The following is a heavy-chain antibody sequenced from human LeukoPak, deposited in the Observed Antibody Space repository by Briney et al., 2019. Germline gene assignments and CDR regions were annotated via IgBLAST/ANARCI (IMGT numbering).Heavy chain of an antibody. CDR3: ARAMNYYDSSGYYTAFDI. Sequence: ASVKVSCKASGGTFSSYAISWVRPAPGQGLEWMGRIIPILGIANYAQKFQGRVTITADKSTSTAYMELSSLRSEDTAVYYCARAMNYYDSSGYYTAFDIWGQGTMVTVSS. CDR1: GGTFSSYA. J-gene: IGHJ3*02. CDR2: IIPILGIA. V-gene: IGHV1-69*04. D-gene: IGHD3-22*01.